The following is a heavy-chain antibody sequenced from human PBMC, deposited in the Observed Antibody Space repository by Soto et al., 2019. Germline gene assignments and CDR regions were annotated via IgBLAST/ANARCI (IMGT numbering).Heavy chain of an antibody. Sequence: SETLSLTCTVSGGSISSYYWNWIRQPPGRGLEWIGYISYSGSTSYNPSLKSRVTISVDTSKNQFSLNLSSVTAADTAVYYCATDGGLSCGGDCRVDGFDIWGQGTMVTVSS. V-gene: IGHV4-59*01. CDR2: ISYSGST. CDR1: GGSISSYY. CDR3: ATDGGLSCGGDCRVDGFDI. D-gene: IGHD2-21*02. J-gene: IGHJ3*02.